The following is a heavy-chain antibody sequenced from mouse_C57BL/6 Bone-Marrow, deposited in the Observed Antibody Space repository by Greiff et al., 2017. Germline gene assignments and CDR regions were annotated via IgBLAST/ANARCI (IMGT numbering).Heavy chain of an antibody. V-gene: IGHV1-72*01. J-gene: IGHJ3*01. CDR1: GYTFTSYW. CDR3: AREVSIGLLPAWFAY. CDR2: IDPNSGGT. Sequence: QVQLQQPGAELVKPGASVKLSCKASGYTFTSYWMHWVKQRPGRGLEWIGRIDPNSGGTKYNEKFKSKATLTVDKPSSTAYMQLSSLTSEDSAVYYCAREVSIGLLPAWFAYWGQGTLVTVSA. D-gene: IGHD2-3*01.